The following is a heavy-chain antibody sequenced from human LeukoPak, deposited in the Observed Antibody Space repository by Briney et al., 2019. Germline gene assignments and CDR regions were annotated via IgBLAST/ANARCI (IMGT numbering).Heavy chain of an antibody. J-gene: IGHJ4*02. CDR2: TDPSDSYT. D-gene: IGHD2-2*01. Sequence: KDGESLKISCKGSGYSFTSYWISWVRQMPGKGLEWMGRTDPSDSYTNYSPSFQGHVTISADKSISTAYLQWSSLKASDTAMYYCARGGVPAAMPDYWGQGTLVTVSS. V-gene: IGHV5-10-1*01. CDR1: GYSFTSYW. CDR3: ARGGVPAAMPDY.